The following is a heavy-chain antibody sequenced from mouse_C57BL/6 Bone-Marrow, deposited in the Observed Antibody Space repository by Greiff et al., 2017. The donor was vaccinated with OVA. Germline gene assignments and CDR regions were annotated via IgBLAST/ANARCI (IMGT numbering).Heavy chain of an antibody. V-gene: IGHV5-12*01. CDR3: ARPYSNYFSWFAY. Sequence: DVKLVESGGGLVQPGGSLKLSCAASGFTFSDYYMYWVRQTPEKRLEWVAYISNGGGSTYYPDTVKGRFTISRDNAKNTLYLQMSRLKSEDTAMYYCARPYSNYFSWFAYWGQGTLVTVSA. CDR2: ISNGGGST. D-gene: IGHD2-5*01. J-gene: IGHJ3*01. CDR1: GFTFSDYY.